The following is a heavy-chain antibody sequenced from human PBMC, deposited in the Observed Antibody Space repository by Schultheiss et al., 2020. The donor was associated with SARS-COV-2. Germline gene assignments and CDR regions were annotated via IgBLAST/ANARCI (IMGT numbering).Heavy chain of an antibody. Sequence: GESLKISCKGSGYSFTSYCIGWVRQMPGKGLEWMGIIYPGDSDTRYSPSFQGQVTISADKSISTAYLQWSSLKASDTAMYYCARQGYSGYDSRYYFDYWGQGTLVTVSS. CDR1: GYSFTSYC. CDR3: ARQGYSGYDSRYYFDY. J-gene: IGHJ4*02. CDR2: IYPGDSDT. D-gene: IGHD5-12*01. V-gene: IGHV5-51*01.